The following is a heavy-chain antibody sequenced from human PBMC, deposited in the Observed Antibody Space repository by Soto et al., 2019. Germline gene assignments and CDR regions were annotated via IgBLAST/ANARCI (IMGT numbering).Heavy chain of an antibody. J-gene: IGHJ3*02. CDR3: ARIQLGYDAFDI. V-gene: IGHV3-21*01. CDR2: ISRSSSYI. D-gene: IGHD6-6*01. Sequence: EVQLVESGGGLVKPGGSLRLSCAASGFTFSSYSMNWVRQAPGKGLEWVSSISRSSSYIYYADSVKGRFTISRDNAKNSLYLQMNSLRAEDTAVSYCARIQLGYDAFDIWGQGTMVTVSS. CDR1: GFTFSSYS.